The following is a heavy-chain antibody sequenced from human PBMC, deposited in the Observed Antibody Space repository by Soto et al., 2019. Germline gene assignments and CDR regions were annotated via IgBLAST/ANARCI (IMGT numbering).Heavy chain of an antibody. J-gene: IGHJ5*02. D-gene: IGHD6-13*01. V-gene: IGHV3-21*01. CDR3: TRDASRDSSARGWFDP. CDR1: GFTFRSFT. CDR2: ISSNSAYI. Sequence: GGSLRLSCADSGFTFRSFTMNCVRQAPGKGLEWVSTISSNSAYIYYTDALRGRFTISRDNAKNSLHLQMNSLRAEDTAVYYCTRDASRDSSARGWFDPWGPGTMVTVYS.